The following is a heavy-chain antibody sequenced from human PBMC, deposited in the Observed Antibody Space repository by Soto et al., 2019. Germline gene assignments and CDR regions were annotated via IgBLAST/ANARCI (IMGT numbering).Heavy chain of an antibody. CDR2: ITGGGHT. D-gene: IGHD3-16*01. CDR3: VKDRSGWGYFDI. CDR1: GFTFND. J-gene: IGHJ3*02. V-gene: IGHV3-23*01. Sequence: EVQVLESGGGLVQPGGSLRLSCSASGFTFNDINWVRQAPGKGLEWISRITGGGHTDYVDSVKGRFTISRDNSKNTGYLQMNSLRVDDTAVYYCVKDRSGWGYFDIWGQGTVVTVSS.